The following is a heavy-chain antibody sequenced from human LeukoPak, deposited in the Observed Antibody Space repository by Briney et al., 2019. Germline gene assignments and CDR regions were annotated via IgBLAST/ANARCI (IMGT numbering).Heavy chain of an antibody. D-gene: IGHD3-3*01. J-gene: IGHJ4*02. V-gene: IGHV3-30*03. CDR2: ISYDGSNK. CDR1: GFTFSSYG. CDR3: ARDVLGRSGEQLDY. Sequence: GGSLRLSCAASGFTFSSYGMHWVRQAPGKGLEWVAVISYDGSNKYYADSVKGRFTISRDNSKNTLYLQMNSLRVEDTAVYYCARDVLGRSGEQLDYWGQGTLVTVSS.